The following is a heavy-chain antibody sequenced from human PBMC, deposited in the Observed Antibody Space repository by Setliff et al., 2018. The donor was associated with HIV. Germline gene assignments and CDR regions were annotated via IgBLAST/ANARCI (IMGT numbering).Heavy chain of an antibody. J-gene: IGHJ3*02. Sequence: GASVKVSCQASGYTFTSYYMHWVRQAPGQGLEWMGIINPSGGSTSYAQKFQGRLTMTRDTSTNTVYMERSSLRSEDTAVYYCARVGGEMATIAGAFDIWGQGTMVTV. CDR1: GYTFTSYY. V-gene: IGHV1-46*01. D-gene: IGHD5-12*01. CDR3: ARVGGEMATIAGAFDI. CDR2: INPSGGST.